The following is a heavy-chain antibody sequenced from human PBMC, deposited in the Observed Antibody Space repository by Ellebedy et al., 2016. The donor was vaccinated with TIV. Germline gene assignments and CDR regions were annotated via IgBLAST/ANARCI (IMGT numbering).Heavy chain of an antibody. D-gene: IGHD6-6*01. J-gene: IGHJ3*02. V-gene: IGHV1-24*01. CDR2: FDPEDGET. CDR3: ATGYSSSSSAFDI. Sequence: ASVNVSCXVSGYTLTELSMHWVRQAPGKGLEWMGGFDPEDGETIYAQKFQGRVTMTEDTSTDTAYMELSSLRSEDTAVYYCATGYSSSSSAFDIWGQGTMVTVSS. CDR1: GYTLTELS.